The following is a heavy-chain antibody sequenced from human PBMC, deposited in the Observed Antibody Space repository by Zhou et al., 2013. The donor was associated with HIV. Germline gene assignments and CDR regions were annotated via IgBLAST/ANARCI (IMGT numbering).Heavy chain of an antibody. Sequence: QVQLVQSGAEVKRPGASVKVSCKASGYTLSSSDMHWVRQAPGQGLEWMGMINPISRGTVYAQKFQGRVTMTGDTSTTTVYMEMSSLRSEDTAMYYCARTTLYDRTGSYYGFDYWGQGTLVTVSS. J-gene: IGHJ4*02. D-gene: IGHD3-22*01. V-gene: IGHV1-46*01. CDR1: GYTLSSSD. CDR3: ARTTLYDRTGSYYGFDY. CDR2: INPISRGT.